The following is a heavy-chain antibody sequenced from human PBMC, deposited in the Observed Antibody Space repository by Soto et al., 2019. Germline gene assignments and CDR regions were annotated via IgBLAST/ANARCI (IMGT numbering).Heavy chain of an antibody. CDR2: ISNSASI. Sequence: SETLSLTCTVSGGSISGNFYYWGWIRQPPGKGLEWIASISNSASINANPSLKRRVTISVDTSKNQFSLRLTSVTATDTAVYYCARFSGSYYYAMDVWGQGSTVTVSS. D-gene: IGHD6-19*01. CDR1: GGSISGNFYY. J-gene: IGHJ6*02. CDR3: ARFSGSYYYAMDV. V-gene: IGHV4-39*07.